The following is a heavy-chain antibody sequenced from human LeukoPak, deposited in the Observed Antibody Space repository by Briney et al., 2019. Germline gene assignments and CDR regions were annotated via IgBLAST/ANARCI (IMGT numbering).Heavy chain of an antibody. CDR2: IYSGGST. CDR1: GFTVSSNY. V-gene: IGHV3-66*01. D-gene: IGHD3-22*01. Sequence: GGSLRLSCAASGFTVSSNYMSWVRQAPGKGLEWVSVIYSGGSTYYADSVKGRFTISRDNSKNTLYLQMNSLRAEDTAVYYCVRAPSMIVGNYYFDYWGQGTLVTVPS. CDR3: VRAPSMIVGNYYFDY. J-gene: IGHJ4*02.